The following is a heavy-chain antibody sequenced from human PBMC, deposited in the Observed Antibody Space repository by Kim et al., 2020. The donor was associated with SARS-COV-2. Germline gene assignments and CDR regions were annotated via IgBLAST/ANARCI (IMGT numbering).Heavy chain of an antibody. Sequence: SETLSLTCTVSGGSVSSGSYYWSWIRQPPGKGLEWIGYIYYSGSTNYNPSLKSRVTISVDTSKNQFSLKLSSVTAADTAVYYCAAKRGSSSPVYSYYYYGVDAWGQGTTVTVSS. J-gene: IGHJ6*02. D-gene: IGHD6-6*01. CDR3: AAKRGSSSPVYSYYYYGVDA. V-gene: IGHV4-61*01. CDR2: IYYSGST. CDR1: GGSVSSGSYY.